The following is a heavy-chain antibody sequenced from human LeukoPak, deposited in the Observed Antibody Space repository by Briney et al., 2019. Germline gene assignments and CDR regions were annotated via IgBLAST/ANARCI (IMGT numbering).Heavy chain of an antibody. D-gene: IGHD6-19*01. Sequence: SETLPLTCAVYGGSFSGYYWSWIRQPPGKGLEWIGEINHSGSTNYNPSLKSRVTISVDTSKNQFSLKLSSVTAADTAVYYCAVNRGSGWPNFDYWGQGTLVTVSS. CDR1: GGSFSGYY. V-gene: IGHV4-34*01. CDR3: AVNRGSGWPNFDY. J-gene: IGHJ4*02. CDR2: INHSGST.